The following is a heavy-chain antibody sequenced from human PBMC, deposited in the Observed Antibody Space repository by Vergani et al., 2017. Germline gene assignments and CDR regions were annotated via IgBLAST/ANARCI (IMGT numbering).Heavy chain of an antibody. Sequence: QVQLQESGPGLVKPSQTLSLTCTVSGGSISSGGYYWSWIRQHPGKGLEWIGYIYYSGSTNYNPSLKSRVTISVDTSKNQFSLKLSSVTAADTAVYYCARQGGHYYDSSGYSNWFDPWGQGTLVTVSS. D-gene: IGHD3-22*01. CDR2: IYYSGST. CDR3: ARQGGHYYDSSGYSNWFDP. J-gene: IGHJ5*02. V-gene: IGHV4-31*03. CDR1: GGSISSGGYY.